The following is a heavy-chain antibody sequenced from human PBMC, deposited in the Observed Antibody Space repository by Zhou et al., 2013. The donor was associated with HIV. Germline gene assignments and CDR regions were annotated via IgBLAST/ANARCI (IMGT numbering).Heavy chain of an antibody. D-gene: IGHD3-16*01. CDR3: ARFELMVTFGGVTPNSYHFDN. CDR2: ISPYNGNT. V-gene: IGHV1-18*01. J-gene: IGHJ4*02. Sequence: QVHLVQSGAEVKRPGASVKVSCKASGYTFNKYAITWVRQAPGQGLEWMGWISPYNGNTNYVKKFKDRFTMTADTSTNTAYMELRSLRSDDTASYYCARFELMVTFGGVTPNSYHFDNWGQGTLVTVSS. CDR1: GYTFNKYA.